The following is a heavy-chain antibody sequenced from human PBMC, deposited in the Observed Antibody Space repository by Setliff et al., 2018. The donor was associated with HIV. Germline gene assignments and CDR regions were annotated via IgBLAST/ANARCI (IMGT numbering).Heavy chain of an antibody. J-gene: IGHJ5*02. Sequence: SETLSLTCTVSGGSISSSSYYWGWIRQPPGKGLEWIGSIYYSGSTYYNPSLKSRLTISVDTSKNQFSLKLSSVTAADTAVYYCARRKAGWGELFGNWFDPWGQGTLVTVSS. CDR3: ARRKAGWGELFGNWFDP. D-gene: IGHD3-10*01. CDR1: GGSISSSSYY. CDR2: IYYSGST. V-gene: IGHV4-39*01.